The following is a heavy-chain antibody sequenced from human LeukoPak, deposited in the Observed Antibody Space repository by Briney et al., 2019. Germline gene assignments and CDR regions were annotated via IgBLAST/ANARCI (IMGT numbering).Heavy chain of an antibody. V-gene: IGHV4-59*08. Sequence: SETLSLTCTVSGGSISSYYWSWIRQPPGKGLEWIGYTYYSGSTNYNPSLRSRVTISVDTSKNQFSLKLSSVTAADTAVYYCARAYYYDNSGHQSGYWGQGTPVTVSS. D-gene: IGHD3-22*01. CDR3: ARAYYYDNSGHQSGY. J-gene: IGHJ4*02. CDR2: TYYSGST. CDR1: GGSISSYY.